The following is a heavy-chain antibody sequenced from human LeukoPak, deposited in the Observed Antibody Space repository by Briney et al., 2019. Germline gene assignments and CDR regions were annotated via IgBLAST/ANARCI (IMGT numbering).Heavy chain of an antibody. CDR2: ISSSSSYI. J-gene: IGHJ4*02. D-gene: IGHD3-3*01. Sequence: GGSLRLSCAASGFTFSSYSMNWVRQAPGKGLEWVSSISSSSSYIYYADSVKGRFTISRDNSKNTLYLQMNSLRAEDTAVYYCAKTGYYDFWSGYYDYWGQGTQVTVSS. CDR1: GFTFSSYS. V-gene: IGHV3-21*01. CDR3: AKTGYYDFWSGYYDY.